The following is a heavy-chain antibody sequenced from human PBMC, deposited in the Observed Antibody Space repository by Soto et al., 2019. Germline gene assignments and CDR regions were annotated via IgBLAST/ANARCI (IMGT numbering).Heavy chain of an antibody. CDR1: GFTFGDYA. Sequence: EEHLVESGGGLVQPGRSLRLSCAASGFTFGDYAMHWVRQPPGKGLEWVSGVSWNSGGITYADSVKGRFTISRDNAKNSLYLQMNSLRAEDTALYYCAKDVKSSGWYGYFDYWGQGALVTVSS. D-gene: IGHD6-19*01. V-gene: IGHV3-9*01. CDR3: AKDVKSSGWYGYFDY. J-gene: IGHJ4*02. CDR2: VSWNSGGI.